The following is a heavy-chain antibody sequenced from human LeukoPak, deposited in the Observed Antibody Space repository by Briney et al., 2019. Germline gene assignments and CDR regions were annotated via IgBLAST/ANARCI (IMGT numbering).Heavy chain of an antibody. D-gene: IGHD5-12*01. CDR2: ISSSSTYI. CDR3: AREGYSGYEDGFYYYHGMDV. J-gene: IGHJ6*02. Sequence: GGSLRLSCAASGFPFSSYAMSWVRQAPGKGLEWVSSISSSSTYIYYADSMKGRFTISRDNAKNSLYLQMNSLRAEDTAVYYCAREGYSGYEDGFYYYHGMDVWGQGTTVTVSS. CDR1: GFPFSSYA. V-gene: IGHV3-21*01.